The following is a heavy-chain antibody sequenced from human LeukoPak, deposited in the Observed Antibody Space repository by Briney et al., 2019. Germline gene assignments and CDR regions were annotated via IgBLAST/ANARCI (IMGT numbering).Heavy chain of an antibody. V-gene: IGHV1-2*02. Sequence: ASVKVSCKASGYTFTGYYMHWVRQAPGQGLEWMGWINPNSGGTNYAQKFQGRVTMTRDTSISTAYMELSRLRSDDTAVYYCARVWGSSGSLASYWGQGTLVTVSS. D-gene: IGHD3-22*01. J-gene: IGHJ4*02. CDR1: GYTFTGYY. CDR2: INPNSGGT. CDR3: ARVWGSSGSLASY.